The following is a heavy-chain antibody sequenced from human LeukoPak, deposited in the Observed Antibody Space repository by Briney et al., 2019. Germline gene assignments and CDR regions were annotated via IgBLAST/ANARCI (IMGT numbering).Heavy chain of an antibody. Sequence: PSETLSLTCTVSGGAISSCSYYWGWIRQPPGKGLEWIGSIYYSGSTYYNPSLKSRVTISVDTSKNQFSLKLSSVTAADTAVYYCARQKGYSSGWYFDYWGQGTLVTVSS. D-gene: IGHD6-19*01. CDR2: IYYSGST. CDR3: ARQKGYSSGWYFDY. CDR1: GGAISSCSYY. V-gene: IGHV4-39*01. J-gene: IGHJ4*02.